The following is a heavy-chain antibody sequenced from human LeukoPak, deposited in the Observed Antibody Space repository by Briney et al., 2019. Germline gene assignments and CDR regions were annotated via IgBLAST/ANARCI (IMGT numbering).Heavy chain of an antibody. CDR3: ARADREIVPAASFDY. CDR2: ISSSSSYI. J-gene: IGHJ4*02. Sequence: PGGSLRLSCAASGFTFSSYSMNWVRQAPGKGLEWVSSISSSSSYIYYADSVKGRFTISRDNAKNSLYLQMNSLRAEDTAVYYCARADREIVPAASFDYWGQGTLVTVSS. V-gene: IGHV3-21*01. D-gene: IGHD2-2*01. CDR1: GFTFSSYS.